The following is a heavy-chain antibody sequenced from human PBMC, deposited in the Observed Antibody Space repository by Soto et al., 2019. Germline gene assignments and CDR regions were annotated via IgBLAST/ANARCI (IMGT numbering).Heavy chain of an antibody. D-gene: IGHD7-27*01. CDR3: ARGPSGDKIDY. J-gene: IGHJ4*02. CDR2: IYDGGTT. CDR1: GGSISSAAYC. V-gene: IGHV4-30-4*01. Sequence: QVQLQESGPRLVSPSHTLSLTCTVSGGSISSAAYCWSWIRQSPDKGLEWIGHIYDGGTTYSSPSLKGRVTISADTAGTQFALKLSSVSAADTAVYYCARGPSGDKIDYWGQGIQVTVSS.